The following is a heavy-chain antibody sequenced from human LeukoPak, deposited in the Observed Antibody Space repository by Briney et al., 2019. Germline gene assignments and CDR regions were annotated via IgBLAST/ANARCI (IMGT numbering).Heavy chain of an antibody. V-gene: IGHV4-4*02. CDR2: IYHSGST. CDR3: AIFGVVTDFDY. Sequence: SETLSLICSVSGDSISMHYWSWVRQPPGKGLEWIGEIYHSGSTNYNPSLKSRVTISVDKSKNQFSLKLSSVTAADTAVYYCAIFGVVTDFDYWGQGTLVTVSS. J-gene: IGHJ4*02. CDR1: GDSISMHY. D-gene: IGHD3-3*01.